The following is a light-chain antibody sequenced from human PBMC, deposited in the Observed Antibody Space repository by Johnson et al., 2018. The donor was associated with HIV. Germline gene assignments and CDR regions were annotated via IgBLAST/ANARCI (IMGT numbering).Light chain of an antibody. CDR3: GAWDTSLSAGVV. CDR1: SSNIGNNY. J-gene: IGLJ1*01. Sequence: QSVLSQPPSVSAAPGQKVIISCSGSSSNIGNNYVSWYQQLPGTAPKLLIYENNERPSGIPDRFSGSKSGTSATLGITGLQTGDAADYYCGAWDTSLSAGVVFGTGTKFTVL. V-gene: IGLV1-51*02. CDR2: ENN.